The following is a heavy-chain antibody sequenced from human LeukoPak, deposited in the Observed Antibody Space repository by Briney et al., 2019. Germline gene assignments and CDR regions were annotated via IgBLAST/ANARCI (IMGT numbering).Heavy chain of an antibody. V-gene: IGHV3-48*04. J-gene: IGHJ4*02. Sequence: GGSLRLSCAASGFTFSSYSMNWVRQAPGKGLEWVSYISSSSSSIYYADSVKGRFTISRDNAKNSLYLQMNSLRAEDTAVYYCARDSGYETKPTDYWGQGTLVTVSS. CDR2: ISSSSSSI. CDR1: GFTFSSYS. D-gene: IGHD5-12*01. CDR3: ARDSGYETKPTDY.